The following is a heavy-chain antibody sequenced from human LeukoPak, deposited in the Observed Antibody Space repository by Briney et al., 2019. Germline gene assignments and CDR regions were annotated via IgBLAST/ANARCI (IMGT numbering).Heavy chain of an antibody. CDR1: GFTFSSSW. CDR3: ARTYGAGSLDY. J-gene: IGHJ4*02. D-gene: IGHD4-17*01. V-gene: IGHV3-21*01. CDR2: ISGIGDYT. Sequence: GGFLRLSCAASGFTFSSSWMTWVRQAPGKGLEWVSYISGIGDYTLYADSVMGRFTISRDNAKNSLYLQMDSLRAEDTAVYYCARTYGAGSLDYWGQGALVTVSS.